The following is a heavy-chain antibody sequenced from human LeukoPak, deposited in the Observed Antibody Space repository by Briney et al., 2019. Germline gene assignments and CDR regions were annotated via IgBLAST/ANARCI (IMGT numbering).Heavy chain of an antibody. CDR1: GGSFNGHY. D-gene: IGHD6-13*01. J-gene: IGHJ4*02. CDR2: INHSGSS. V-gene: IGHV4-34*01. Sequence: KPSETLSLTCGVYGGSFNGHYWSWIRQPPGKGLEWMGEINHSGSSNYSPSLESRCSISMETSNKQCSLQLTSVTAAETAVYEFGRGYPIAAAPLFDYWGQGTLLTVSS. CDR3: GRGYPIAAAPLFDY.